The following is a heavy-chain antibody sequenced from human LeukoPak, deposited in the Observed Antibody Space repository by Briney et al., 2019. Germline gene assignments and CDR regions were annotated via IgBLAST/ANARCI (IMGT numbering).Heavy chain of an antibody. CDR3: GKGGSSSWDYFDY. V-gene: IGHV3-30*02. J-gene: IGHJ4*02. D-gene: IGHD6-13*01. CDR2: IRYDGIIK. CDR1: GFTFISYG. Sequence: GGSLRLSCAVSGFTFISYGMHWVRQAPGKGLEWVAFIRYDGIIKYYADSVKGLFTISRDNSKNTLYLQMNSLRVEDTAVYYCGKGGSSSWDYFDYWGQGTLVTVSS.